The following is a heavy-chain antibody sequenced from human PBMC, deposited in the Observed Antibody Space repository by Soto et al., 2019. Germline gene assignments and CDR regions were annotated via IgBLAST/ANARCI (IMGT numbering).Heavy chain of an antibody. CDR2: MNPNSGNT. CDR1: GYTFTSYD. D-gene: IGHD2-15*01. Sequence: QVQLVQSGAEVKKPGASVKVSCKASGYTFTSYDINWVRQATGQGLEWMGWMNPNSGNTGYAQKFQGRVTMTRNTSISTAYMELSSLRSEDTAVYYCARDGYCSGGSCPHYYYGMDVWGQGTTVTVSS. CDR3: ARDGYCSGGSCPHYYYGMDV. V-gene: IGHV1-8*01. J-gene: IGHJ6*02.